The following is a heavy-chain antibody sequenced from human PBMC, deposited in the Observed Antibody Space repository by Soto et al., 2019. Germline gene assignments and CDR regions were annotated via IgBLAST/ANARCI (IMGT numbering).Heavy chain of an antibody. CDR1: GYTFTGYY. J-gene: IGHJ1*01. D-gene: IGHD5-18*01. CDR3: AREIHGDLHAH. CDR2: INPNSGGT. V-gene: IGHV1-2*04. Sequence: ASVKVSCKASGYTFTGYYMHWVRQAPGQGLEWMGWINPNSGGTNYAQKFQGWVTMTRDTSISTAYMELSRLRSDDTALYYYAREIHGDLHAHWSQGNLVIVSS.